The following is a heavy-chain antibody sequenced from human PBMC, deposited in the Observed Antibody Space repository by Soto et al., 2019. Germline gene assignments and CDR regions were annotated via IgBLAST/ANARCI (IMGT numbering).Heavy chain of an antibody. Sequence: GGSLRLSCAASGFTFDDYTMHWVRQAPGKGLEWVSLISWDGGSTYYADSVKGRFTISRDNSKNSLYLQMNSLRTEDTALYYCAKDTFAYCGGDCYSDLGYWGQGTLVTVSS. V-gene: IGHV3-43*01. CDR2: ISWDGGST. CDR3: AKDTFAYCGGDCYSDLGY. CDR1: GFTFDDYT. D-gene: IGHD2-21*02. J-gene: IGHJ4*02.